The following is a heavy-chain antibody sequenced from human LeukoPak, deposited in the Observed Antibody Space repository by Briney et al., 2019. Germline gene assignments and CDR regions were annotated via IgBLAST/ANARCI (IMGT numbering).Heavy chain of an antibody. J-gene: IGHJ5*02. CDR2: ISGSGGST. V-gene: IGHV3-23*01. CDR3: AKDPSLGSSGWDP. CDR1: GFTFSIYA. D-gene: IGHD6-19*01. Sequence: QTGGSLRLSCAASGFTFSIYAMSWVRQAPGKGLEWVSAISGSGGSTYYADSVKGRFTISRDNSKNTLYLQMNSLRAEDTAVYYCAKDPSLGSSGWDPWGQGTLVTVSS.